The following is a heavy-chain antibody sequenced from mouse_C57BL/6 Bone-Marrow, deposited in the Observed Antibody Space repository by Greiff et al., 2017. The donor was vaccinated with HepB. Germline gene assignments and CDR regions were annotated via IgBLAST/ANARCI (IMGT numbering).Heavy chain of an antibody. D-gene: IGHD1-1*01. CDR3: ARRGATVVATPYFDV. J-gene: IGHJ1*03. Sequence: QVQLQQSGAELMKPGASVKLSCKATGYTFTGYWIEWVKQRPGHGLEWIGEILPGSGSTNYNEKFKGKATFTADTSSNTAYMQLSSLTTEDSAIYYCARRGATVVATPYFDVWGTGTTVTVSS. V-gene: IGHV1-9*01. CDR1: GYTFTGYW. CDR2: ILPGSGST.